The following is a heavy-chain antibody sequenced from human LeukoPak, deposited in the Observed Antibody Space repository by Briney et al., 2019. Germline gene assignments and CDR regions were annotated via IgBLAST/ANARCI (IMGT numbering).Heavy chain of an antibody. V-gene: IGHV4-30-4*01. CDR3: ARSSLASYVSAFDI. CDR1: GGSISSGDYY. J-gene: IGHJ3*02. CDR2: IYYSGST. Sequence: SETVSLTCTVSGGSISSGDYYWGWIRQPPGKGLEWIGHIYYSGSTYYNPSLKGRVTISVDTSKNQFSLKLSSVTAADTAVYYWARSSLASYVSAFDIWGQGKMVTVSS. D-gene: IGHD3-16*01.